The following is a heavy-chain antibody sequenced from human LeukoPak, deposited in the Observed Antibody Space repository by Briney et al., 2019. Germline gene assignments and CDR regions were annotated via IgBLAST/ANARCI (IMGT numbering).Heavy chain of an antibody. CDR1: GGSISSSSYY. V-gene: IGHV4-39*01. J-gene: IGHJ4*02. CDR2: IYYSGST. CDR3: ARTVAGTLDY. Sequence: KSSETLSLTCTVSGGSISSSSYYWGWIRQPPGKGLEWIGSIYYSGSTYYNPSLKSRVTISIDTSKNQFSLKLSSVTAADTAVYYCARTVAGTLDYWAREPWSPSPQ. D-gene: IGHD6-19*01.